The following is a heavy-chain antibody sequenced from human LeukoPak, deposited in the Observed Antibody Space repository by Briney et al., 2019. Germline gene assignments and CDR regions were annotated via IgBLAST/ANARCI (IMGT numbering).Heavy chain of an antibody. Sequence: SETLSLTCTVSGGSISSSSYYWGWIRQPPGKGLEWIGSIYYSGSTYYNPSLKSRVTISVDTSKNQFSLKLSSVTAADTAVYYCARQKMGGATIGYFEYWAREPWSPSPQ. V-gene: IGHV4-39*01. D-gene: IGHD1-26*01. CDR3: ARQKMGGATIGYFEY. CDR2: IYYSGST. J-gene: IGHJ4*02. CDR1: GGSISSSSYY.